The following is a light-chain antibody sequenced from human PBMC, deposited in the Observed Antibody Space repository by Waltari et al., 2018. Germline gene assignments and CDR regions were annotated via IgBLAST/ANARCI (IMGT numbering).Light chain of an antibody. V-gene: IGKV1-39*01. J-gene: IGKJ2*01. CDR1: QSISYY. Sequence: DIQMTQSPSSLSASVGDRVTLTCRASQSISYYLNWYQHKPGKAPKLLIYGASSLQSGVPSTFSGSGSGTDFTLTISSLQPEDFATYFCQRSFRTPYTFGQGTKLEIK. CDR3: QRSFRTPYT. CDR2: GAS.